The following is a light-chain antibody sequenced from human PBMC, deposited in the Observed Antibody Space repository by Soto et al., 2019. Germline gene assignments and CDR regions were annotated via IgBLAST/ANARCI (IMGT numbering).Light chain of an antibody. J-gene: IGLJ2*01. CDR3: AAWDDSLNVVV. CDR1: SSNVGSNT. Sequence: QSVLTQPPSASGTPGQRVTISCSGSSSNVGSNTVNWYQQLPGTAPKLLIYTNNQRPSGVPDRFSGSKSGTSASLAIRGLQSEDEADYYCAAWDDSLNVVVFGGGTKLTVL. CDR2: TNN. V-gene: IGLV1-44*01.